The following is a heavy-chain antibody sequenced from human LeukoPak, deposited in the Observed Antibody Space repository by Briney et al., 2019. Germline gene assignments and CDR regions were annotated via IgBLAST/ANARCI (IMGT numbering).Heavy chain of an antibody. CDR3: ARVLKGYTSSWSYYYYYMDV. CDR1: GYTFTSYY. Sequence: GASVKVSCKASGYTFTSYYMHWVRQAPRQGLEWMGIINPSGGSTSYAQKFQGRVTMTRDMSTSTVYMELSSLRSEDTAVYYCARVLKGYTSSWSYYYYYMDVWGKGTTVTITS. J-gene: IGHJ6*03. V-gene: IGHV1-46*01. CDR2: INPSGGST. D-gene: IGHD6-13*01.